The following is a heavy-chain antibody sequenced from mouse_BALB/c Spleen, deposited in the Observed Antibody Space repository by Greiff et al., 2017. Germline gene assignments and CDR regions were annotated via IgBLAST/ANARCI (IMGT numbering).Heavy chain of an antibody. Sequence: EVKLMESGAELVKPGASVKLSCTASGFNIKDTYMHWVKQRPEQGLEWIGRIDPANGNTKYDPKFQGKATITADTSSNTAYLQLSSLTSEDTAVYYCARSFYGSDYAMDYWGQGTSVTVSS. CDR3: ARSFYGSDYAMDY. CDR1: GFNIKDTY. J-gene: IGHJ4*01. V-gene: IGHV14-3*02. CDR2: IDPANGNT. D-gene: IGHD1-1*01.